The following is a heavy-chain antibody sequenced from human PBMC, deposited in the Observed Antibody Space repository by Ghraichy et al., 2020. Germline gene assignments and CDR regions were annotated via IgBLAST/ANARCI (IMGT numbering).Heavy chain of an antibody. V-gene: IGHV3-30-3*01. CDR3: ARDRSTGETLHYYNGMDV. J-gene: IGHJ6*02. Sequence: GGSLRLSCAASGFTFSAYALHWVRQAPGKGLEWVAVASFDGRNKYYADFVRGRFTISSDRFKNMLYLQMNSLRPEDTAIYFCARDRSTGETLHYYNGMDVWGQGTTVTVSS. D-gene: IGHD7-27*01. CDR2: ASFDGRNK. CDR1: GFTFSAYA.